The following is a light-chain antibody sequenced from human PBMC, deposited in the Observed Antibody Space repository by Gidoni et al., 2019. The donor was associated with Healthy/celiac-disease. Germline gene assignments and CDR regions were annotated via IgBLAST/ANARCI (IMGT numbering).Light chain of an antibody. V-gene: IGKV1-39*01. J-gene: IGKJ1*01. CDR2: AAS. CDR3: QQSYITPRT. Sequence: DIHMTQSPASLSAPVGDRVTITCRASQIISSYLNWYRQKPGKAPKLLIYAASSLQSGVPSRFSVGVSVTDFSLTISSVRTEDFATYYCQQSYITPRTFCQGTKVEIK. CDR1: QIISSY.